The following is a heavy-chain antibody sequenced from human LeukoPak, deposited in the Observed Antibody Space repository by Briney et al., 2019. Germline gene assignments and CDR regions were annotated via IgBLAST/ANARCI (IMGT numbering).Heavy chain of an antibody. Sequence: SQTLSLTCTVSGGSISSGDYYRSWIRQPPGKGLEWIGYIYYSGSTYYNPSLKSRVTISVDTSKNQFSLKLSSVTAADTAVYYCARVTQPLNYDSSGYYADWGQGTLVTVSS. J-gene: IGHJ4*02. V-gene: IGHV4-30-4*01. D-gene: IGHD3-22*01. CDR3: ARVTQPLNYDSSGYYAD. CDR1: GGSISSGDYY. CDR2: IYYSGST.